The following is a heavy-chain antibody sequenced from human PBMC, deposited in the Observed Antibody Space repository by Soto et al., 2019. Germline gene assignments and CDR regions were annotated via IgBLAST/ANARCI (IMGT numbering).Heavy chain of an antibody. Sequence: QVQLVQSGAEVKKPGASVNVSCKASGYTFTSYGISWVRQAPGQGLEWMGWISAYNGNTNYAQKLQGRVTKSTDTATSTADMERRSLRSDDTAVYYCARDSYCISTSCESPLGWFDPWGQGTLVTVSS. CDR2: ISAYNGNT. V-gene: IGHV1-18*01. D-gene: IGHD2-2*01. CDR1: GYTFTSYG. CDR3: ARDSYCISTSCESPLGWFDP. J-gene: IGHJ5*02.